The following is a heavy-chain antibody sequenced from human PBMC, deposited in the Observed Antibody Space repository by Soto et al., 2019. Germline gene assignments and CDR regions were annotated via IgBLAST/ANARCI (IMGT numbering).Heavy chain of an antibody. CDR2: IIPILGIA. CDR1: GGTFSSYT. D-gene: IGHD2-2*01. Sequence: QVQLVQSGAEVKKPGSSVKVSCKASGGTFSSYTISWVRQAPGQGLEWMGRIIPILGIANYAQKFQGRATITAEKSTSTAYMELSSLRSEDTAVYYCARDLGDIVVVPAAIMDYWGQGTLVTVSS. CDR3: ARDLGDIVVVPAAIMDY. J-gene: IGHJ4*02. V-gene: IGHV1-69*08.